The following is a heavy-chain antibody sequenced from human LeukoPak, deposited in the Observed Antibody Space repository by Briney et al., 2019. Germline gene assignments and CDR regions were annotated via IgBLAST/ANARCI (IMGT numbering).Heavy chain of an antibody. CDR3: ARGGSYAMDV. Sequence: GGSLRLSCAASGFTFSTYSMNWVRQAPGKGLEWVASISSVSAYIYYAVSVEGRFSISRDNAKNSLFLQMNSLRVEDTAVYYCARGGSYAMDVWGQGTTVTVAS. D-gene: IGHD2-2*01. J-gene: IGHJ6*02. V-gene: IGHV3-21*01. CDR2: ISSVSAYI. CDR1: GFTFSTYS.